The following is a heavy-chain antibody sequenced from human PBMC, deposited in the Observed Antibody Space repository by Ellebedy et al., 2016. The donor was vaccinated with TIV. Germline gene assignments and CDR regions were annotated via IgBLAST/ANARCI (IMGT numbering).Heavy chain of an antibody. Sequence: GESLKISCAASGFTFSRDGMHWVRQAPGKGLEWVAVIWHDGSKKYYADSVKGRFIISRDNSKSTLYLQMSSLRAEDTALYYCTRRKSRAEDLWGRGTLVTVSS. J-gene: IGHJ2*01. CDR2: IWHDGSKK. V-gene: IGHV3-33*01. CDR1: GFTFSRDG. CDR3: TRRKSRAEDL.